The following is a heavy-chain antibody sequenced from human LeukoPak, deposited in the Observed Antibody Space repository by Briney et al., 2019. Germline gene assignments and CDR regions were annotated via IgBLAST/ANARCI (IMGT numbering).Heavy chain of an antibody. V-gene: IGHV4-59*01. J-gene: IGHJ4*02. D-gene: IGHD6-19*01. Sequence: PSETLSLTCTASDDSISRDFWTWLRQPPGKGLEWIGYISYTGRTEYNPSLKRRVPISIQTSKYQFSLKLTSVTAADKAIYYCARLPDVSGWPFDYWGQGILVTVSS. CDR2: ISYTGRT. CDR1: DDSISRDF. CDR3: ARLPDVSGWPFDY.